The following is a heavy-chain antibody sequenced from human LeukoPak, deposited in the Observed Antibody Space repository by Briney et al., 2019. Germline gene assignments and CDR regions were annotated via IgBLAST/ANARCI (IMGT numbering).Heavy chain of an antibody. V-gene: IGHV1/OR15-1*04. CDR2: INPNSGGT. CDR1: GYIFTDYH. CDR3: ARGRKGSGWDFDY. J-gene: IGHJ4*02. D-gene: IGHD6-19*01. Sequence: GASVKVSCKASGYIFTDYHMHWVRQAPGQELGWMGRINPNSGGTNYAQKFQGRVTMTRDTSISTAYMELSRLRSDDTAVYYCARGRKGSGWDFDYWGQGTLVTVSS.